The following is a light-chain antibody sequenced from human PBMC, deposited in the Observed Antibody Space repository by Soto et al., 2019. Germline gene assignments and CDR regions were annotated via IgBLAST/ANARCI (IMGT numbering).Light chain of an antibody. CDR3: AAWDDSLSGSL. Sequence: QSALTQPPSASGTPGQRVTISCSGSSSNIGSNYVYWYQQLPGTAPKLLIYSNNQRPSGVPDRFSGSKSGTSASLAISGLRSEDEADYYCAAWDDSLSGSLFGGGTKVTVL. J-gene: IGLJ2*01. V-gene: IGLV1-47*02. CDR2: SNN. CDR1: SSNIGSNY.